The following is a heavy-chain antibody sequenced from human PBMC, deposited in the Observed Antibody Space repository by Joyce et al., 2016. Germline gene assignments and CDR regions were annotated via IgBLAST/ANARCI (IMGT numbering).Heavy chain of an antibody. Sequence: QVQLVESGGGVVQPGRSLRLSCAASVLTLSNYGVHWVRQAPGKVLGWVAVISYDGIYTYYADSVKGRFTISRDNSKNTVFLEMNSLRTEDTAVYYCAKILTATYSSGWFLDYWGQGTLVTVSS. J-gene: IGHJ4*02. D-gene: IGHD6-25*01. V-gene: IGHV3-30*18. CDR2: ISYDGIYT. CDR3: AKILTATYSSGWFLDY. CDR1: VLTLSNYG.